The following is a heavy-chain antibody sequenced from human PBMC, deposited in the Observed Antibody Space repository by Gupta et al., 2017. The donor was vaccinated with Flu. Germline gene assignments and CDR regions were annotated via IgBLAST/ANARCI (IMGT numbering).Heavy chain of an antibody. V-gene: IGHV3-9*01. D-gene: IGHD4-17*01. CDR3: AKDISGYGDVGFDY. J-gene: IGHJ4*02. Sequence: EVQLVESGGGLVQPGRSLRLSCAASGFTFDDYAMHWVRQAPGKGLEWVSRISWNSGSIGYGDSVKGRFTISRDNAKNSLYLQMNSLRAEDTALYYCAKDISGYGDVGFDYWGQGTLVTVSS. CDR2: ISWNSGSI. CDR1: GFTFDDYA.